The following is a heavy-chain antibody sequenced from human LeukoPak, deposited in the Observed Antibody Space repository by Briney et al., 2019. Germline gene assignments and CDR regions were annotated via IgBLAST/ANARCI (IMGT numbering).Heavy chain of an antibody. J-gene: IGHJ4*02. V-gene: IGHV4-39*01. CDR3: ARHQGGYYYWLDY. Sequence: PSETLSLTCTVSGGSMSSSSYYWGWIRQPPGKGLEWIGSIYHSGHSDYNPSLKSRVTISVDTSKNQFSLKLSSVTAADTAVYYCARHQGGYYYWLDYWGQGTLVTVSS. CDR2: IYHSGHS. CDR1: GGSMSSSSYY. D-gene: IGHD3-22*01.